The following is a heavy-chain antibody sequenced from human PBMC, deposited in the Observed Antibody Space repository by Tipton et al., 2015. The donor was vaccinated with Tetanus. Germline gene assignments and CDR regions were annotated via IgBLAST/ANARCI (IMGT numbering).Heavy chain of an antibody. V-gene: IGHV3-23*01. CDR2: IGTSASNT. CDR1: GFTFSNYA. CDR3: ARVGISQNAYSYVYHGLDV. D-gene: IGHD5-18*01. J-gene: IGHJ6*02. Sequence: SLRLSCVASGFTFSNYAMNWVRQAPGKGLEWVSSIGTSASNTYYADSVKGRCTISRDNSKNTLYLEMNSLRAEDTAVYYCARVGISQNAYSYVYHGLDVWGQGTTVTVSS.